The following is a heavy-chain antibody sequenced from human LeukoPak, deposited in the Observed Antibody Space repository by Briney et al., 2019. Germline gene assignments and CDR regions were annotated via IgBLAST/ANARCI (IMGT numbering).Heavy chain of an antibody. D-gene: IGHD6-13*01. CDR2: ISSSGSTI. CDR3: ARDHILAIAAAGLFDY. J-gene: IGHJ4*02. Sequence: PGGSLRLSCAASGFTFSDYYMSWIRQAPGKGLEWVSYISSSGSTIYYADSVKGRFTISRDNAKNSLYLQMNSLRAEDTAVYYCARDHILAIAAAGLFDYWGQGTLVTVSS. CDR1: GFTFSDYY. V-gene: IGHV3-11*01.